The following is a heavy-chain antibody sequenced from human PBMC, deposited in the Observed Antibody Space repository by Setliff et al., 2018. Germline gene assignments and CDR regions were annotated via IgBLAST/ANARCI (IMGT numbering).Heavy chain of an antibody. CDR3: TRVGRQLVYYYYGMDV. CDR1: GFTFNNFA. J-gene: IGHJ6*02. V-gene: IGHV3-49*04. D-gene: IGHD6-13*01. Sequence: GGSLRLSCAASGFTFNNFAMHWVRQAPGKGLEWVGFIRSKAYGGTTEYAASVKGRFTISRDDSKSIAYLQMNSLKAEDTAVYYCTRVGRQLVYYYYGMDVWGQGTTVTVSS. CDR2: IRSKAYGGTT.